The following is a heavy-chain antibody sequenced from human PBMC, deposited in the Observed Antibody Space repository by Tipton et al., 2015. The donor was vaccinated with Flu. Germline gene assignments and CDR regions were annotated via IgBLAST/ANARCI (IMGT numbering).Heavy chain of an antibody. V-gene: IGHV4-59*05. CDR3: ARLSYYDVDLKNFYFDY. CDR2: IYPSGTT. J-gene: IGHJ4*02. CDR1: GGSVNNYF. D-gene: IGHD3-10*02. Sequence: TLSLTCTVSGGSVNNYFWSWIRQPPGKRLELIGSIYPSGTTYYNPSLKSRVTISVDTSRSQFSLKLRSVTAADTAVYYCARLSYYDVDLKNFYFDYWGQGALVTVSS.